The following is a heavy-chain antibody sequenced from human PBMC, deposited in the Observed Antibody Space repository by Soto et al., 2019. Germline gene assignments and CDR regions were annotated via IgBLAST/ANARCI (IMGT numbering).Heavy chain of an antibody. D-gene: IGHD2-21*02. V-gene: IGHV3-30*18. CDR1: GFTFSSYE. CDR2: ISYDGSNK. J-gene: IGHJ4*02. Sequence: VQLVESGGGLVQPGGSLRLSCAASGFTFSSYEMNWVRQAPGKGLEWVAVISYDGSNKYYADSVKGRFTISRDNSKNTLYLQMNSLGAEDTAVYYCAKESPAAYCGGDCNYYFDYWGQGTLVTVSS. CDR3: AKESPAAYCGGDCNYYFDY.